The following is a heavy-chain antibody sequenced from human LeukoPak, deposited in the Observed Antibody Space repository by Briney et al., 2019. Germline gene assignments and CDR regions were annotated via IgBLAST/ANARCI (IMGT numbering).Heavy chain of an antibody. CDR2: MNPNRGNT. V-gene: IGHV1-8*01. CDR3: AREILREGWFDP. CDR1: GYTFTSYD. Sequence: GASVKVSCKASGYTFTSYDINWVGQATGQRREGMGGMNPNRGNTGYAQKFQGRGTMTRKTSISTDYMEMSRLRSEDPAVYYCAREILREGWFDPWGKGTLVTVSS. J-gene: IGHJ5*02.